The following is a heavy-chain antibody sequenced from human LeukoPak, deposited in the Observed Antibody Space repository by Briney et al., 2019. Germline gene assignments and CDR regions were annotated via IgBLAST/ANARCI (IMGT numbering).Heavy chain of an antibody. CDR1: GYTFNSYG. V-gene: IGHV1-18*01. CDR3: ARVMGLRYFDWLLNYDY. D-gene: IGHD3-9*01. J-gene: IGHJ4*02. Sequence: ASVKVSCKASGYTFNSYGISWVRQAPGQGLEWMGWISAYNGNTNYTQKFQGRVTMTTDTSTSTAYMELRSLRSDDTAVYYCARVMGLRYFDWLLNYDYWGQGTLVTVSS. CDR2: ISAYNGNT.